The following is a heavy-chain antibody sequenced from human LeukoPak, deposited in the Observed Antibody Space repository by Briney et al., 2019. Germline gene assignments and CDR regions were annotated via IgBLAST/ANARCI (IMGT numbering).Heavy chain of an antibody. V-gene: IGHV4-39*07. CDR3: ARDWSYYYDSSGYYVFDY. Sequence: SETLSLTCTVSGGSISSSSYYWGWIRQPPGKGLEWIGSIYYSGSTYYNPSLKSRVTISVDTAKNQFSLKLSSVTAAGTAVYYCARDWSYYYDSSGYYVFDYWGQGTLVTVSS. J-gene: IGHJ4*02. CDR2: IYYSGST. D-gene: IGHD3-22*01. CDR1: GGSISSSSYY.